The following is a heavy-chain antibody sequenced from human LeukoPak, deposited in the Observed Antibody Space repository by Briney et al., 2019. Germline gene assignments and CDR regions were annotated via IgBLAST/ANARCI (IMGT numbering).Heavy chain of an antibody. Sequence: GGSLRLSCAASGFTFSSYGMNWVRQAPGKGMEWVSYISIGGSTIYYADSVKGRFTISRDNAKNSLYLQMNSLRAEDTAVYYCARDRRYSYGLGGDYWGQGTLVTVSS. CDR3: ARDRRYSYGLGGDY. J-gene: IGHJ4*02. CDR2: ISIGGSTI. V-gene: IGHV3-48*03. CDR1: GFTFSSYG. D-gene: IGHD5-18*01.